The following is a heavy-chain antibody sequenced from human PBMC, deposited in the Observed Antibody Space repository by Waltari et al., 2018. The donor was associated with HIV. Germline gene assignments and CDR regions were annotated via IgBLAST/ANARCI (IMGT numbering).Heavy chain of an antibody. J-gene: IGHJ6*02. V-gene: IGHV4-34*01. Sequence: QVQLQQWGAGLLKPSETLSLTCAVYGGSFSGYYWSWIRQHPGKGLEWIGEINHSGTTNYNPYLKSRVTISVDTSKHQFSLKLSSVTAADTAVYYCAASSIAAYYYYGMDVWGQGTTVTVSS. CDR1: GGSFSGYY. CDR3: AASSIAAYYYYGMDV. D-gene: IGHD6-6*01. CDR2: INHSGTT.